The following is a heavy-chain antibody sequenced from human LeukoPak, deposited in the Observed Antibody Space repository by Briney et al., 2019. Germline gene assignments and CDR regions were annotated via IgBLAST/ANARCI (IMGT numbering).Heavy chain of an antibody. Sequence: TGGSLRLSCAASGFTFSSYWMSWVRQAPGKGLEWISYISGSSGTIYYADSVKGRFIISRDNDKNSLYLQMNSLRVEDTAVYFCTRVEKGFWSGFKMDVWGKGTTVAVSS. D-gene: IGHD3-3*01. V-gene: IGHV3-48*01. J-gene: IGHJ6*04. CDR2: ISGSSGTI. CDR3: TRVEKGFWSGFKMDV. CDR1: GFTFSSYW.